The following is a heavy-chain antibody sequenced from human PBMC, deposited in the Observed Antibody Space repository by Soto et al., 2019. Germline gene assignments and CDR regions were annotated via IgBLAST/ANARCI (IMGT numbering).Heavy chain of an antibody. CDR2: MNTNSVNT. V-gene: IGHV1-8*01. D-gene: IGHD3-3*01. Sequence: ASVKVSCKASGDTFTSYDINSVRHATGQGLKRMEWMNTNSVNTGYAQKFHGRVTMTRNTSISTAYMELSSLRSEDTAVYYCAFVAWPDDFWSGYSIELPFDLCGQGILVTVPS. J-gene: IGHJ5*01. CDR3: AFVAWPDDFWSGYSIELPFDL. CDR1: GDTFTSYD.